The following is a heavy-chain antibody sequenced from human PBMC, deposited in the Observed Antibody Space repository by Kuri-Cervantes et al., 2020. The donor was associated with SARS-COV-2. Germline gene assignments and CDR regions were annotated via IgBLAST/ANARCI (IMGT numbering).Heavy chain of an antibody. Sequence: GGSLRLSCAASGFTFSSYAMHWVRQAPGKGLEWVAVISYDGSNKYFADSVKGRFTISRDNSKNTLYLQMNSLRAEDTAVYYCARDLGGYLYHWGQGTLVTVSS. D-gene: IGHD1-26*01. CDR1: GFTFSSYA. CDR2: ISYDGSNK. CDR3: ARDLGGYLYH. V-gene: IGHV3-30-3*01. J-gene: IGHJ4*02.